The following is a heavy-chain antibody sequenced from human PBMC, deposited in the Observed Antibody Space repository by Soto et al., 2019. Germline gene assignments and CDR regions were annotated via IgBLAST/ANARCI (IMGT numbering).Heavy chain of an antibody. J-gene: IGHJ4*02. D-gene: IGHD5-18*01. Sequence: PSETLSLTCTVSGGPISSYYCSRFRQPPGKGLEWIGSIYYSGSTYYNPSLKSRVTMSVDTSKNHFSLKLISVTTADTAVYFCAREGNLGSWIQPLDSWGQGTLVTVSS. CDR2: IYYSGST. CDR3: AREGNLGSWIQPLDS. CDR1: GGPISSYY. V-gene: IGHV4-59*01.